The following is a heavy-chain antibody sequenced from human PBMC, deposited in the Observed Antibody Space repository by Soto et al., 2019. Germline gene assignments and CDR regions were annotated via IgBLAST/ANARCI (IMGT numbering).Heavy chain of an antibody. CDR3: ARDLGATYYDILTGDYGMEV. V-gene: IGHV1-18*04. J-gene: IGHJ6*02. CDR2: ISPYNGNT. Sequence: GASEKASSKASCYTCTSYGITWLLQSPGQGLEWMGWISPYNGNTNYAQKLQGRVTMTTETSTSTAYMELRSLRSDDTPVYYCARDLGATYYDILTGDYGMEVWGQRTRVTVSS. D-gene: IGHD3-9*01. CDR1: CYTCTSYG.